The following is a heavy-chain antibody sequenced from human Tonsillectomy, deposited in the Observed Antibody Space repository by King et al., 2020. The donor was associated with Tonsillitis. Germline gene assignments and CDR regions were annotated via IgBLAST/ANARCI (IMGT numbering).Heavy chain of an antibody. V-gene: IGHV3-11*05. D-gene: IGHD2-15*01. CDR3: ARDHLGSGGSCSLCYMAV. J-gene: IGHJ6*04. CDR2: ISSSSSYT. CDR1: GFTFSDYY. Sequence: VQLVESGGGLVKPGGSLRLSCVASGFTFSDYYMSWIRQAPGKGLEWVSYISSSSSYTNYADSVKGRFTISRDNAKNSVYLQMNSLRAEDTAVYYCARDHLGSGGSCSLCYMAVWVKGTTVTVSS.